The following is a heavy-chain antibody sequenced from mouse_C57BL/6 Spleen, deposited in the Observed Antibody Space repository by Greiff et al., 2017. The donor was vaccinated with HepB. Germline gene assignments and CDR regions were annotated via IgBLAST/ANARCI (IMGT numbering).Heavy chain of an antibody. V-gene: IGHV1-61*01. J-gene: IGHJ2*01. CDR3: ARRTPYYFDY. CDR1: GYTFTSYW. Sequence: VQLQQPGAELVRPGSSVKLSCKASGYTFTSYWMDWVKQRPGQGLEWIGNIYPSDSETHYNQKFKDKATLTVDKSSSTAYMQLSSLTSEDSAVYYCARRTPYYFDYWGQGTTLTVSS. CDR2: IYPSDSET.